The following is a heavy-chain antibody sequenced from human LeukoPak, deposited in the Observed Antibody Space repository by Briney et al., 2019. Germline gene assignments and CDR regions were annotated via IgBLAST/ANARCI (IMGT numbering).Heavy chain of an antibody. CDR2: INPNGGAT. CDR1: GYTFTAYY. Sequence: ASVKVSCKASGYTFTAYYIHWVRQAPGQGLEWMGWINPNGGATNYAQKFQGRVTMTRDTSISTAYMELSRLRSDDTAVYYCARVRTRYYDTIGYWGQGTLVTVSS. D-gene: IGHD3-22*01. V-gene: IGHV1-2*02. CDR3: ARVRTRYYDTIGY. J-gene: IGHJ4*02.